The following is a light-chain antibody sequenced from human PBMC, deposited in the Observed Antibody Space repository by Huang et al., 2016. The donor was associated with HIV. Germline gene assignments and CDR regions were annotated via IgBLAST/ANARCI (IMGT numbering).Light chain of an antibody. Sequence: IVVTQSPATLSLYPGERATLSCRASQSVGTSLAWYQQKPGKAPRLLIYTASSRMPGVPARFNGSGAGKEFTLTSSSLQSEDFAVYFCQQYSNWPRRTFGQGTKV. CDR3: QQYSNWPRRT. CDR2: TAS. CDR1: QSVGTS. J-gene: IGKJ1*01. V-gene: IGKV3-15*01.